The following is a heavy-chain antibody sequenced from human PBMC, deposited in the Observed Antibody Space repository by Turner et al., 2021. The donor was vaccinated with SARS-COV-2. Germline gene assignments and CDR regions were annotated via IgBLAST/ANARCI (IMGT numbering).Heavy chain of an antibody. V-gene: IGHV1-24*01. J-gene: IGHJ5*02. CDR1: GYTLTELS. Sequence: QVQLVQSGAEAKKPGASVKVSCKISGYTLTELSMYWVRQAPGKGLEWMGGFDPEDSETIYAQNVQGRVTMTEDTSTDTAYMELSSLRSEDTAVYFCATGYQLRVNWFDPWGQGTLVTVSS. CDR2: FDPEDSET. D-gene: IGHD2-2*01. CDR3: ATGYQLRVNWFDP.